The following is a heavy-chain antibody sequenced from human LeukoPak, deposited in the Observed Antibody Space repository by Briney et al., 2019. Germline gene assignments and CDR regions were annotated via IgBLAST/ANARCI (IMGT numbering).Heavy chain of an antibody. Sequence: VASVKVSCKASGYTFTSYGISWVRQAPGQGLEWMGWISAYNGNTNYAQKLQGRVTMTTDTSTSTAYMELRSLRSDDTAVYYCARGCSSTSCYDPSLDYWGQGTLVTVSS. J-gene: IGHJ4*02. D-gene: IGHD2-2*01. CDR2: ISAYNGNT. CDR3: ARGCSSTSCYDPSLDY. CDR1: GYTFTSYG. V-gene: IGHV1-18*01.